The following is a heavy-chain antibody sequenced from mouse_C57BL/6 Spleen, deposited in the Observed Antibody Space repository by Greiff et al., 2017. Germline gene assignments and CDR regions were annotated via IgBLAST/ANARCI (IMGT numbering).Heavy chain of an antibody. V-gene: IGHV5-17*01. CDR3: ARGAPYDYFYAMDY. CDR2: ISSGSSTI. CDR1: GFTFSDYG. J-gene: IGHJ4*01. Sequence: DVKLVESGGGLVKPGGSLKLSCAASGFTFSDYGMHWVRQAPEKGLEWVAYISSGSSTIYYADTVKGRFTISRDNAKNTLFLQMTSLRSEDTAMYYCARGAPYDYFYAMDYWGQGTSVTVSS. D-gene: IGHD2-4*01.